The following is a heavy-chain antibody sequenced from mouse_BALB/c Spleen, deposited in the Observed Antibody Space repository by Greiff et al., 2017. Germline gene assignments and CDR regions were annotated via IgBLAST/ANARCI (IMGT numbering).Heavy chain of an antibody. CDR1: GFTFSSYA. J-gene: IGHJ3*01. Sequence: EVKLVESGGGLVKPGGSLKLSCAASGFTFSSYAMSWVRQSPEKRLEWVAEISSGGSYTYYPDTVTGRFTISRDNAKNTLYLEMSSLRSEDTAMYYCARASTVGGAWFAYWGQGTLVTVSA. D-gene: IGHD1-1*01. V-gene: IGHV5-9-4*01. CDR3: ARASTVGGAWFAY. CDR2: ISSGGSYT.